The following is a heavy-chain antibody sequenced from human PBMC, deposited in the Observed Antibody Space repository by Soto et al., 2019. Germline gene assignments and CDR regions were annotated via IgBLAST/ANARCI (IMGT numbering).Heavy chain of an antibody. CDR3: AATVTPIYYYYGMDV. V-gene: IGHV5-51*01. D-gene: IGHD4-17*01. CDR1: GYSFTSYW. Sequence: GESLKISCKGSGYSFTSYWIGWVRQMPGKGLEWMGIIYPGDSDTRYSPSFQGQVTISADKSISTAYLQWGSLKASDTAMYYCAATVTPIYYYYGMDVWGQGTTVTVSS. CDR2: IYPGDSDT. J-gene: IGHJ6*02.